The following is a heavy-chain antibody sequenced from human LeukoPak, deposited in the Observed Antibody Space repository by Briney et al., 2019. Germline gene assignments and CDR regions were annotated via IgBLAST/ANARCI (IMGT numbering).Heavy chain of an antibody. J-gene: IGHJ4*01. V-gene: IGHV1-18*01. Sequence: GASVKVSCKASGYSFSDYGVTWVRQAPGQGLEWMGWISVSSGTTTYAENFQGRVTLTTDASTTTAYMEVTGLTSDDTAVYYCARDVSRGYMDYWGHGTLVTVAS. CDR3: ARDVSRGYMDY. CDR1: GYSFSDYG. CDR2: ISVSSGTT.